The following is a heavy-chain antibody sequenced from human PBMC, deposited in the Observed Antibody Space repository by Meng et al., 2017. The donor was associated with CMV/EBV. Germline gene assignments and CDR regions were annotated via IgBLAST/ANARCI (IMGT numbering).Heavy chain of an antibody. J-gene: IGHJ4*02. D-gene: IGHD6-13*01. CDR2: IKQDGSEK. CDR3: ARDGIAAAAAFDY. CDR1: GFTFSSYW. V-gene: IGHV3-7*01. Sequence: GGSLRLSCAASGFTFSSYWMSWVRQGPGKGLEWVANIKQDGSEKYYVDSVKGRFTISRDNAKNSLYLQMNSLRAEDTAVYYCARDGIAAAAAFDYWGQGTLVTVSS.